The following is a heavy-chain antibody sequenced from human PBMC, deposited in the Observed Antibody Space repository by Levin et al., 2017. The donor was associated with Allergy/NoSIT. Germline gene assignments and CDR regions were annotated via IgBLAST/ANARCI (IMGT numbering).Heavy chain of an antibody. CDR2: ISYSGST. D-gene: IGHD6-13*01. Sequence: SETLSLTCTVSGGSISSYFWSWIRQPPGKGLEWIGYISYSGSTNYNPSLKSRVTISVDTSKNQFSLKLSSVTAADTAVYYCAREGSSNENWFDPWGQGTLVTVSS. V-gene: IGHV4-59*01. J-gene: IGHJ5*02. CDR3: AREGSSNENWFDP. CDR1: GGSISSYF.